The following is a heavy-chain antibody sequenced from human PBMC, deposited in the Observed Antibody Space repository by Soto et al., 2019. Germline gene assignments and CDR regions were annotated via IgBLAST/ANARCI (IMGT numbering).Heavy chain of an antibody. Sequence: VASVKVSCKASGGTFSSYAISWVRQAPGQGLEWMGGIIPIFGTANYAQKFQGRVTITADESTSTAYMELSSLRSEDTAVYYCARANSYGLKIYYGMDVWGQGTTVTVSS. J-gene: IGHJ6*02. CDR2: IIPIFGTA. D-gene: IGHD5-18*01. CDR3: ARANSYGLKIYYGMDV. V-gene: IGHV1-69*13. CDR1: GGTFSSYA.